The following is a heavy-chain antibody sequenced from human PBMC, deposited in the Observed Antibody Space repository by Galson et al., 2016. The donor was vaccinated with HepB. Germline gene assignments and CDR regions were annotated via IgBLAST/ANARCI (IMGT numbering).Heavy chain of an antibody. J-gene: IGHJ4*02. CDR1: GFSLSTLGG. Sequence: PALVKPTQTLTLTCTLSGFSLSTLGGVGWIRQPPGKALEWLALIYWNDGKRYSPSLKGRLTITKDTSKNLVVLTMTDMDPVDTATYYCAHFDFGSGSLDYWGQGTLVAVSS. D-gene: IGHD3-10*01. CDR2: IYWNDGK. CDR3: AHFDFGSGSLDY. V-gene: IGHV2-5*01.